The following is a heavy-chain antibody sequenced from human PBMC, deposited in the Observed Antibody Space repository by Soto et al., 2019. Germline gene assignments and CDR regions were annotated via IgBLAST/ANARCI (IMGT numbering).Heavy chain of an antibody. CDR1: CYTFTSYG. Sequence: GXSVKVSYKDSCYTFTSYGISWVRQAPGQGLEWMGWISAYNGNTNYAQKLQGRVTMTTDTSTSTAYMELRSLRSDDTAVYYCAVDTAMSDYWGQGTPVTVSS. CDR2: ISAYNGNT. J-gene: IGHJ4*02. CDR3: AVDTAMSDY. D-gene: IGHD5-18*01. V-gene: IGHV1-18*01.